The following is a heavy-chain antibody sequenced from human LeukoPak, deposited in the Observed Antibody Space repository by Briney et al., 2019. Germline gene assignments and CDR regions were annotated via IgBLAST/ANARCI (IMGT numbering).Heavy chain of an antibody. CDR2: ISANGGST. Sequence: PGGSLRLSCAASGLTFSSYAMSWVRQAPGKGLEWVSGISANGGSTYYADSVKGWFTISRDNSKSTLYLQMNSLRVEDTAVYYCAKRGPPARPAIDYWGRGTLVTVSS. CDR1: GLTFSSYA. V-gene: IGHV3-23*01. D-gene: IGHD6-6*01. CDR3: AKRGPPARPAIDY. J-gene: IGHJ4*02.